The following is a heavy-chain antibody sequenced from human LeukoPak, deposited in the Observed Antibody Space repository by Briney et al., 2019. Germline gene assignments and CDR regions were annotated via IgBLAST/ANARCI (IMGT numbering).Heavy chain of an antibody. CDR3: ARDDRGYDPPFDY. J-gene: IGHJ4*02. V-gene: IGHV1-2*02. D-gene: IGHD5-12*01. CDR2: INPNSGGT. CDR1: GYTFTGYY. Sequence: GASVKVSCKASGYTFTGYYMHWVRQAPGQGLEWMGWINPNSGGTNYAQKFQGRVTMTRDTSISTAYMELSRLRSDDTAVYYCARDDRGYDPPFDYWGQGTLVTVSS.